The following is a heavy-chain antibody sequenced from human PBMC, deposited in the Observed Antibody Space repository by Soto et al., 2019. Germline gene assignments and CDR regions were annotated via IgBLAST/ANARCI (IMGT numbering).Heavy chain of an antibody. Sequence: PSETLSLTCAVSGFSISSGYYWGWLRQPPGKGLEWIGHMYHSGGIYYNPSLQSRVTISMDTSKNEFSLKLTSVTAADTAVYYCGRQKGGGIYGDYVADWGQGTLVTVSS. CDR2: MYHSGGI. CDR1: GFSISSGYY. J-gene: IGHJ4*02. CDR3: GRQKGGGIYGDYVAD. V-gene: IGHV4-38-2*01. D-gene: IGHD4-17*01.